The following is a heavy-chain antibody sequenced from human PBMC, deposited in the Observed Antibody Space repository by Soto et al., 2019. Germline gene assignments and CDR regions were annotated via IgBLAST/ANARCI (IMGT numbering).Heavy chain of an antibody. Sequence: ASVKVSCKASGYTFTGYYMHWVRQAPGQGLEWMGWINPNSGGTNYAQKFQGWVTMTRDTSISTAYMELSRLRSDDTAVCYCARARMIDVSGSYYNPNFWFDSWGQGTLVTVSS. D-gene: IGHD3-10*01. CDR1: GYTFTGYY. V-gene: IGHV1-2*04. J-gene: IGHJ5*01. CDR2: INPNSGGT. CDR3: ARARMIDVSGSYYNPNFWFDS.